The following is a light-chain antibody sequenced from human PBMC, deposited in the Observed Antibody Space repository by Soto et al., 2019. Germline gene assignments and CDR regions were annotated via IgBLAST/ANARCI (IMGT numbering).Light chain of an antibody. CDR1: QSVLYSSNNKNY. Sequence: DIVMTQSPDSLAVSLGERATINCKSSQSVLYSSNNKNYLAWYQQKPGQPPKLLIYWASTRETGVPDRFSGNGSGTDFPLTISSLQAEDVAVYYCQQYYSTRTFGQGTKVEIK. V-gene: IGKV4-1*01. J-gene: IGKJ1*01. CDR2: WAS. CDR3: QQYYSTRT.